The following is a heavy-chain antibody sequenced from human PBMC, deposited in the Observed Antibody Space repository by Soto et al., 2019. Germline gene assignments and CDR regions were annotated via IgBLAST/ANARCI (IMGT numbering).Heavy chain of an antibody. D-gene: IGHD4-17*01. CDR2: ISYDGSNK. J-gene: IGHJ4*02. CDR3: ARDTSLYGDYVDFDY. V-gene: IGHV3-30-3*01. Sequence: GGSLRLSCAASGFTFSSYAMHWVRQAPGKGLEWVAVISYDGSNKYYADSVKGRFTISRDNSKNTLYLQMNSLRAEDTAVYYCARDTSLYGDYVDFDYWGQGTLVTVSS. CDR1: GFTFSSYA.